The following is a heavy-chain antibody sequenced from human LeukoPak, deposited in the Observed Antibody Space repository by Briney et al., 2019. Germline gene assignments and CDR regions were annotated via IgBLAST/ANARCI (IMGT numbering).Heavy chain of an antibody. J-gene: IGHJ4*02. CDR2: IRSNGVIT. D-gene: IGHD3-16*01. V-gene: IGHV3-21*01. CDR1: GFIFSHHG. CDR3: ARTGYGYNYFDY. Sequence: GGSLRLSCAASGFIFSHHGMNWVRQAPGKGLEWVSGIRSNGVITYYADSVKGRFTISRDNAKNSLYLQMNSLRAEDTAVYYCARTGYGYNYFDYWGQGTLVTVSS.